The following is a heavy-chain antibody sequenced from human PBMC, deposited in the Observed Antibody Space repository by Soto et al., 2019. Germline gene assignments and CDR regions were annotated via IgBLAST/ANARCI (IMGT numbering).Heavy chain of an antibody. CDR1: GGSIKSGGYC. CDR2: ISHGGST. CDR3: ARGILV. D-gene: IGHD5-18*01. V-gene: IGHV4-31*11. J-gene: IGHJ4*02. Sequence: QVQLQESGPGLVKPSQTLSLTCAVYGGSIKSGGYCWSWIRQHPGEGLDWIGCISHGGSTSNNPSLKSRVTISVDTSKNQFSLKLTSVTAADTAVYSCARGILVWGQGALITVSS.